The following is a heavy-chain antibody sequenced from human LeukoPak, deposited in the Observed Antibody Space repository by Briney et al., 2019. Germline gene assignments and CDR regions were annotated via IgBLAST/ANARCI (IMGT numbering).Heavy chain of an antibody. CDR3: ARDRPYYDSSGYPFDY. D-gene: IGHD3-22*01. V-gene: IGHV4-4*07. CDR1: GDSISSYY. J-gene: IGHJ4*02. CDR2: IYTSGRT. Sequence: SETLSLTCTVSGDSISSYYWSWIRQPAGKGLEWIGRIYTSGRTNYNPSLKSRVTMSIDTSKNQFSLKLSSVTAADTAVYYCARDRPYYDSSGYPFDYWGQGTLVTVAS.